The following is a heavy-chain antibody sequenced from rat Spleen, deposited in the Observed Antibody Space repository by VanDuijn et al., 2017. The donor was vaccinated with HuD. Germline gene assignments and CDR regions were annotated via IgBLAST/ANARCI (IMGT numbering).Heavy chain of an antibody. CDR3: AKVGLQGYWYFDF. CDR1: GITFSDYY. Sequence: EVQLVESDGGLVQPGRSLKLSCAVSGITFSDYYMAWVRQAPTKGLEWVASISTGDDDTYYRDSVKGRFTISRDNAKSTLYLQMGSLRSEDTATYYGAKVGLQGYWYFDFWGPGTMVTVSS. J-gene: IGHJ1*01. D-gene: IGHD1-1*01. V-gene: IGHV5-25*01. CDR2: ISTGDDDT.